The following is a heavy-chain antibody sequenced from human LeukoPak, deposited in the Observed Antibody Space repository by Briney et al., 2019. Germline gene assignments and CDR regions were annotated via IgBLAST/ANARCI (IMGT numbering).Heavy chain of an antibody. J-gene: IGHJ4*02. CDR2: RNPNSGNT. D-gene: IGHD5-12*01. CDR1: GYTFTSYD. V-gene: IGHV1-8*01. CDR3: ARGGLVATIDGGIDY. Sequence: ASVKASCKASGYTFTSYDINWVRQATGQGLEWMGWRNPNSGNTGYAQKFQGRVTMTRNTPISTAYMELSSLRSEDTAVYYCARGGLVATIDGGIDYWGQGTLVTVSS.